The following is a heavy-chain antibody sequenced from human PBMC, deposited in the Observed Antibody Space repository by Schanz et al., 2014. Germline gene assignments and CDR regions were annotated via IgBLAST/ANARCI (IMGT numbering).Heavy chain of an antibody. Sequence: QVQLVESGGGVVQPGRSLRLSCAASGFTFSKYGVHWVRQAPGKGLEWVAVIWYNGSGKYYADSVKGRFTISRDNSMNTVYLQMNSLRSDDAAVYYCARAQGVIRLYYGVDVWGQGTTVTVSS. J-gene: IGHJ6*02. CDR2: IWYNGSGK. V-gene: IGHV3-30*19. CDR1: GFTFSKYG. D-gene: IGHD3-10*01. CDR3: ARAQGVIRLYYGVDV.